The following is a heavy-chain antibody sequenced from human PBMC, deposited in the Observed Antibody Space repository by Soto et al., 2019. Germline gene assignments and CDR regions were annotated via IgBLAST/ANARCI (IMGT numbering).Heavy chain of an antibody. CDR3: AKDGGYSYGPYDY. V-gene: IGHV3-48*01. CDR1: GFTFGSYS. Sequence: TGESLKISCAASGFTFGSYSMNWVRQAPGKGLEWVSYISSSSSTIYYADSVEGRFTISRDNAKNPLDLQMNSLRAEDTAVYYCAKDGGYSYGPYDYWGQGTLVTVS. D-gene: IGHD5-18*01. CDR2: ISSSSSTI. J-gene: IGHJ4*02.